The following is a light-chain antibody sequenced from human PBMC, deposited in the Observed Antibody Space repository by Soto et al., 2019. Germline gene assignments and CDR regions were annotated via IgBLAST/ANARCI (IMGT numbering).Light chain of an antibody. CDR1: SGDIGARKY. Sequence: QSVLTQPASVSGSPGQSITISCTGSSGDIGARKYVSWYQQHPGKAPKLIIFGVSDRPSGVSNRFSGSKSDNTASLTLSGRQAEDEADYYCTSYSSSDNVVFGGGTKLTVL. CDR2: GVS. J-gene: IGLJ2*01. V-gene: IGLV2-14*01. CDR3: TSYSSSDNVV.